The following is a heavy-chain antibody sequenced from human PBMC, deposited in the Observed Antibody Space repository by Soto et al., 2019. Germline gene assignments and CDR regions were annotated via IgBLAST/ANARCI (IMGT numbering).Heavy chain of an antibody. CDR1: GFTFSNAW. Sequence: GGSLRLSCAASGFTFSNAWMSWVRQAPGKGLEWVGRIKSKTDGGTTDYAAPVKGRFTISRDDSKNTLYLQMNSLKTEDTAVYYCTTGPIVVPSKYYFDYWGQGTLVTVSS. CDR2: IKSKTDGGTT. CDR3: TTGPIVVPSKYYFDY. D-gene: IGHD3-22*01. J-gene: IGHJ4*02. V-gene: IGHV3-15*01.